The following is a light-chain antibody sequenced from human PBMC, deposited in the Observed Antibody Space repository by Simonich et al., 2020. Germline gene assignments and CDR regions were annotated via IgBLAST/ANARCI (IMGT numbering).Light chain of an antibody. CDR3: QSYDSSIWV. J-gene: IGLJ3*02. CDR1: RGSIASNY. V-gene: IGLV6-57*03. CDR2: EDN. Sequence: NFMLTQPHSVSESPGKTVTISCTRSRGSIASNYVQWYQQPPGSAPTTVIYEDNPRPSGVPDRFSGALDRSSNSASLTISGLKTEDEAYYYCQSYDSSIWVFGGGTKLTVL.